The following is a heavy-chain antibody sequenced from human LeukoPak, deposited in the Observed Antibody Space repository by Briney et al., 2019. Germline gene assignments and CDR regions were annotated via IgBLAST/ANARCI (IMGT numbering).Heavy chain of an antibody. Sequence: SETLSLTCTVSAGSISSSSYHWGWIRQPPGKGLEWIGSIHYSGATYYNPSLKSRVTISVDTSKNQFSLKLSSVTAADTAVYYCARGGGYSGYERAWFDPWGQGTLVTVSS. V-gene: IGHV4-39*07. J-gene: IGHJ5*02. D-gene: IGHD5-12*01. CDR3: ARGGGYSGYERAWFDP. CDR1: AGSISSSSYH. CDR2: IHYSGAT.